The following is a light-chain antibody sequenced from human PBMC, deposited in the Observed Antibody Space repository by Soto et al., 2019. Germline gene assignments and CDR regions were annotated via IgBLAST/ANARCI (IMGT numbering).Light chain of an antibody. J-gene: IGLJ2*01. CDR3: QSYDRTNVV. CDR2: RDD. CDR1: RGSVASNY. V-gene: IGLV6-57*03. Sequence: NFMLTQPNSVSESPGQTITISCARARGSVASNYVQWFQQRPGSAPTTLIYRDDQRPSGVPHRFSASVDSSSNSASLTISGLKTEDEAVYYCQSYDRTNVVFGGGTKLTVL.